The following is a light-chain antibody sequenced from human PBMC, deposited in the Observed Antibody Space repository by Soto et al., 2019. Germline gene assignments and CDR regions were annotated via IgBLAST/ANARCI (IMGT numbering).Light chain of an antibody. CDR2: AAS. V-gene: IGKV1-12*01. Sequence: DIQITHSPSSVSASVVDRVTITFLASQGISSWLARYQQKPGKAPKLLIYAASSLQSGVPSRFSGSGSGTDFTLTISCLQSEDFATYYCQQYYSYPRTFGQGTKVDIK. J-gene: IGKJ1*01. CDR1: QGISSW. CDR3: QQYYSYPRT.